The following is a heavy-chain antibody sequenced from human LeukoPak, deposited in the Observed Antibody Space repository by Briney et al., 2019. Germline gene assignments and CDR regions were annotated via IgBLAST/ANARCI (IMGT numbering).Heavy chain of an antibody. J-gene: IGHJ6*02. Sequence: SGTLSLTCTVSGGSISSSSYYWGWIRQPPGKGLEWVGSIYYSGSTYYNPSLKSRVTISVDMSKNQFSLKVSSVTAADTAVYYCAREVVTRDHNYGLDVWGQGTTVTVSS. D-gene: IGHD2-21*02. V-gene: IGHV4-39*07. CDR2: IYYSGST. CDR1: GGSISSSSYY. CDR3: AREVVTRDHNYGLDV.